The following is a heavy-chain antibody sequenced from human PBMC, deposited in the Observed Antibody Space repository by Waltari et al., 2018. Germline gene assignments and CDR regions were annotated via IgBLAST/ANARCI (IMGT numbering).Heavy chain of an antibody. Sequence: EVQLFESGGGLIQPGGSLRLSCAASGFTFSSYAMSWVRQAPGKGLEWVSVIYSRGTTTYADSVKGGFTMSRDNSKNSLYLQMNSLRADETAVYYCARESSGYYYVGYWGQGTLVTVSS. CDR3: ARESSGYYYVGY. J-gene: IGHJ4*02. V-gene: IGHV3-23*03. CDR2: IYSRGTT. D-gene: IGHD3-22*01. CDR1: GFTFSSYA.